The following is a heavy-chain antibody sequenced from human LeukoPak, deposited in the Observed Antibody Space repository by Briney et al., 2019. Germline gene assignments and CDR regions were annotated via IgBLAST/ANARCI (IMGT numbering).Heavy chain of an antibody. CDR1: GGSISSYY. CDR3: ARLYDSSGYYYPFDY. J-gene: IGHJ4*02. Sequence: SETLSLTCTVSGGSISSYYWSWIRQPPGKGLEWIGYIYYSGSTNYNPPLKSRVTISVDTSKNHFSLKLSSVTAADTAVYYCARLYDSSGYYYPFDYWGQGTLVTVSS. D-gene: IGHD3-22*01. V-gene: IGHV4-59*08. CDR2: IYYSGST.